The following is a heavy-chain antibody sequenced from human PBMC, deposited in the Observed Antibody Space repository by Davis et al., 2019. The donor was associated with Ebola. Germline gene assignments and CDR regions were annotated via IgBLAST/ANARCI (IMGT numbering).Heavy chain of an antibody. CDR3: AKERSRKYTFDS. Sequence: GESLKISCTDSVITFSSYAMTWVRQAPGKGLEWVSHISASGSTTYYADSVKGRFSISRDNSRSTVYLQINSVRAEDTALYYCAKERSRKYTFDSWGQGTLVTISS. CDR2: ISASGSTT. J-gene: IGHJ4*02. V-gene: IGHV3-23*01. CDR1: VITFSSYA. D-gene: IGHD2-2*01.